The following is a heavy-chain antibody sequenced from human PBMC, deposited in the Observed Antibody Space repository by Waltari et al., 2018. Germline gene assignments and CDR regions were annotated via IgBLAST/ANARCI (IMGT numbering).Heavy chain of an antibody. CDR1: GYTFTGYY. V-gene: IGHV1-2*06. CDR3: ARERGFGAFDY. J-gene: IGHJ4*02. Sequence: QVQLVQSGAEVKKPGASVKVSCKASGYTFTGYYMHWVRQAPGQGLEWMGRINPTRGGTNYAQKFQGRVTMTRDTSISTAYMELSRLRSDDTAVYYCARERGFGAFDYWGQGTLVTVSS. CDR2: INPTRGGT. D-gene: IGHD3-10*01.